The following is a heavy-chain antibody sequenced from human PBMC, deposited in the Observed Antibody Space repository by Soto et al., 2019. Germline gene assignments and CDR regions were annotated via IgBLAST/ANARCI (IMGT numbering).Heavy chain of an antibody. Sequence: GGSLRLSCAASGFTFSSYWMSWVRQAPGKGLEWVANIKQDGSEKYYVDSVKGRFTISRDNAKNSLYLQMNSLRAEDTAVYYCARDNEYQPLLYYFDYWGQGTLVTVSS. CDR2: IKQDGSEK. D-gene: IGHD2-2*01. V-gene: IGHV3-7*05. J-gene: IGHJ4*02. CDR1: GFTFSSYW. CDR3: ARDNEYQPLLYYFDY.